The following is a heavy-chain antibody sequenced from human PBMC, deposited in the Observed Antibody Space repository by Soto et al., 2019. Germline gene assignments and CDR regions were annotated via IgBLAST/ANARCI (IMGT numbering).Heavy chain of an antibody. V-gene: IGHV4-34*01. J-gene: IGHJ6*02. Sequence: PSETLSLTCAVSGGSFSGYYWSWIRQPPGKGLEWIGEINHSGSTNYNPSLKSRVTISVDTSKNQFSLKLSSVTAADTAVYYCARAHLIPPGYSSSWYYYYYGMDVWGQGTTVTVSS. CDR2: INHSGST. D-gene: IGHD6-13*01. CDR1: GGSFSGYY. CDR3: ARAHLIPPGYSSSWYYYYYGMDV.